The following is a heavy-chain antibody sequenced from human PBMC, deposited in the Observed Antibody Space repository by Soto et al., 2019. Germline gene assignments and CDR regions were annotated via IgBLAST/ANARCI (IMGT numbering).Heavy chain of an antibody. CDR2: IKPDESEK. CDR3: VRGGSNYAS. D-gene: IGHD4-4*01. V-gene: IGHV3-7*01. Sequence: ESGGGLVQPGGSLRLSCTASGFTFSDSWMTWVRQAPGKGLEWVARIKPDESEKKNADSVKGRFSISRDNAKNSMYLQMDSLRGEDTAVYYCVRGGSNYASWGQGTLVTVSS. CDR1: GFTFSDSW. J-gene: IGHJ5*02.